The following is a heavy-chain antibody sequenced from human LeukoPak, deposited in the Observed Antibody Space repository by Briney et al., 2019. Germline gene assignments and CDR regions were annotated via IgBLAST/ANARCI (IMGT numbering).Heavy chain of an antibody. V-gene: IGHV1-69*01. CDR2: IIPIFGTA. J-gene: IGHJ4*02. D-gene: IGHD5-12*01. Sequence: SVKVSCKASGGTFSSYAISWVRQAPGQGLEWMGGIIPIFGTANYAQKFQGRVTITADESTSTAYMELSSLRSEDTAVYYCARDLSGYEDVQSWWGQGTLVTVSS. CDR3: ARDLSGYEDVQSW. CDR1: GGTFSSYA.